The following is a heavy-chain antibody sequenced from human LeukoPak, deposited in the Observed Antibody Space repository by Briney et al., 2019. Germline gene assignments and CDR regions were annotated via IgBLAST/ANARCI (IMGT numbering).Heavy chain of an antibody. CDR1: GGSINSYY. CDR2: IYTSGST. Sequence: SETLSLTCTVSGGSINSYYWSWIRQPAGKGLEWIRRIYTSGSTNYNPSLKSRVTMSVDTSKNQFSLKLSSVTAADTAVYYCARGVVVVAATPPNNWFDPWGQATLVTVSS. J-gene: IGHJ5*02. D-gene: IGHD2-15*01. CDR3: ARGVVVVAATPPNNWFDP. V-gene: IGHV4-4*07.